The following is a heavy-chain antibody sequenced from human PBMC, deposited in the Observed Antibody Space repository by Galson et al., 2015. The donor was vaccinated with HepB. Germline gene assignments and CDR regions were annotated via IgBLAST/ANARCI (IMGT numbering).Heavy chain of an antibody. CDR2: INPNSGGT. CDR1: GYTFTGYY. J-gene: IGHJ5*02. V-gene: IGHV1-2*02. Sequence: SVKVSCKASGYTFTGYYMHWVRQAPGQGLEWMGWINPNSGGTNYAQKFQGRVTMTRDTSISTAYMELSRLRSDDTAVYYCARVGIVGPTGWFDPWGQGTLVTVSS. D-gene: IGHD1-26*01. CDR3: ARVGIVGPTGWFDP.